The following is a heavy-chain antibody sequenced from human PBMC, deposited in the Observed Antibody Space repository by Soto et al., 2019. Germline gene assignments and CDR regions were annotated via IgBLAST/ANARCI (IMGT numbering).Heavy chain of an antibody. CDR1: GGSFSGYY. Sequence: PSETLSLTCAVYGGSFSGYYWSWIRQPPGKGLEWIGEINHSGSTNYNPSLKSRVTISVGTSKNQFSLKLSSVTAADTAVYYCARGRHYYVSYYYYYGMDVWGQGTTVTVS. CDR2: INHSGST. D-gene: IGHD3-10*02. CDR3: ARGRHYYVSYYYYYGMDV. V-gene: IGHV4-34*01. J-gene: IGHJ6*02.